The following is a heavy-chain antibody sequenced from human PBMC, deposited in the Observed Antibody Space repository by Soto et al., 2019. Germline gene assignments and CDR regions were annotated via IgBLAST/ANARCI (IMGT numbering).Heavy chain of an antibody. CDR2: ISGDGVHT. J-gene: IGHJ4*02. CDR3: ATLGFGGEGDF. CDR1: GFTFSRYW. V-gene: IGHV3-74*01. Sequence: GGSLRLSCATSGFTFSRYWIHWVRQAPGEGLVWVSRISGDGVHTDYAESVKGRFTVSRDIAKSTGYLQMNNLRAEDTVIYYCATLGFGGEGDFWGRGILVTVAS. D-gene: IGHD3-16*01.